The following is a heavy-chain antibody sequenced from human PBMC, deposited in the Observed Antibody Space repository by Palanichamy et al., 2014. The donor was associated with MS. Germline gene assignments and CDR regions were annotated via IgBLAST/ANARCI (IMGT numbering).Heavy chain of an antibody. J-gene: IGHJ5*02. CDR3: AKYGAVAGGNWFDP. V-gene: IGHV3-23*01. Sequence: EVQVLESGGGLVRAGGSLRLSCAASGFTFSSYAMSWVRQAPGKGLEWVSSISGSGGSTYYADSVKGRFTISRDNSKSTLNLQMNGLRAEDTAVYYCAKYGAVAGGNWFDPWGQGTPVTVSS. D-gene: IGHD6-19*01. CDR1: GFTFSSYA. CDR2: ISGSGGST.